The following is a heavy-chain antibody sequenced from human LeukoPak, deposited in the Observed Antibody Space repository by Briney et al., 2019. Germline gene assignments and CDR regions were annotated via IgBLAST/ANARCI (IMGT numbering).Heavy chain of an antibody. V-gene: IGHV3-48*03. Sequence: AESLTLSRAASGFTFSNYELNWVRQAPGKGLEWVSYISISGSTIYYADSVKGRFTISRDNAKNSLYLQMNSLRAEDTAVYYCAREGVVVSAAVDYWGQGTLVTVSS. CDR3: AREGVVVSAAVDY. CDR1: GFTFSNYE. D-gene: IGHD2-2*01. CDR2: ISISGSTI. J-gene: IGHJ4*02.